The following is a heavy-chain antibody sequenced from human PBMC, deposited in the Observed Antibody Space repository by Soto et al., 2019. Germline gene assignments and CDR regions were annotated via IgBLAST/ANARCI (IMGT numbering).Heavy chain of an antibody. CDR1: GFIFTDSW. J-gene: IGHJ4*02. CDR3: TADNQRQQCYAADH. V-gene: IGHV3-15*01. CDR2: IRANTADATT. D-gene: IGHD2-2*01. Sequence: PGGSLRLSCAASGFIFTDSWMSWVRQVPGKGLEWVGRIRANTADATTNYAAPVKGRFTISRDKSSKTVYLQMNSLKPEDTAMYYCTADNQRQQCYAADHWGQGTLVTVSS.